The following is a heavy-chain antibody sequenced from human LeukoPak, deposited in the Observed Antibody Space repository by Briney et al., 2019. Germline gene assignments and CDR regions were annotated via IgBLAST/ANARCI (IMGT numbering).Heavy chain of an antibody. CDR3: ARDSDFWSGQIKLGVY. CDR1: GDSISNYF. CDR2: IFYSGTS. D-gene: IGHD3-3*01. Sequence: SETLSLTRTVSGDSISNYFWIWIRQPPGKRLEWIGYIFYSGTSNYNPSFKSRVTISVDTSKNQVSLNLNSVTAADTAVYYCARDSDFWSGQIKLGVYWGQGTLVTVSS. V-gene: IGHV4-59*01. J-gene: IGHJ4*02.